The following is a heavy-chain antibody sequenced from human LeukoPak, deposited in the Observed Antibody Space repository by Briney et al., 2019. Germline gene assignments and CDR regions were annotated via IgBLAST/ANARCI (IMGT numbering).Heavy chain of an antibody. Sequence: GASVKVSCKASGGTFSSYAISWVRQAPGQGLEWMGRVIPILGIANYAQKFQGRVTITADESTSTAYMELRSLRSDDTAVYYCARDPSLAGTYYYYYYMDVWGKGTTVTVSS. CDR2: VIPILGIA. J-gene: IGHJ6*03. D-gene: IGHD6-13*01. CDR3: ARDPSLAGTYYYYYYMDV. V-gene: IGHV1-69*04. CDR1: GGTFSSYA.